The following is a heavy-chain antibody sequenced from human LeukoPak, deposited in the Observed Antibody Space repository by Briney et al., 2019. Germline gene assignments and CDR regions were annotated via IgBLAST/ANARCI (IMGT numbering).Heavy chain of an antibody. CDR2: ISYDGSNK. V-gene: IGHV3-30*04. D-gene: IGHD6-19*01. CDR1: GFTFSSYA. Sequence: GRSLRLSCAASGFTFSSYAMHWVRQAPGKGLAWVAVISYDGSNKYYADSVKGRFTISRDNSKNALYLQMNSLRAEDTAVYYCARARVRGWYYYYGMDVWGQGTTVTVSS. J-gene: IGHJ6*02. CDR3: ARARVRGWYYYYGMDV.